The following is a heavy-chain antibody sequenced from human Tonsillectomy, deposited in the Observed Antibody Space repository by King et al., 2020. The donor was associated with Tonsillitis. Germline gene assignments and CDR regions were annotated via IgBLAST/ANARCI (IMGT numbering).Heavy chain of an antibody. CDR2: IYYSAST. Sequence: LQLQESGPGLVKPSETLSLTCTVSGGSISSSIYYWGWIRQPPGKGLEWIGSIYYSASTYYNPSLKSRVTISVDTSKNHFSLKLSSVTAADTAVYYCARHGHNWNDAYYYYGLDVWGQGTTVTVSS. V-gene: IGHV4-39*01. CDR1: GGSISSSIYY. J-gene: IGHJ6*02. D-gene: IGHD1-1*01. CDR3: ARHGHNWNDAYYYYGLDV.